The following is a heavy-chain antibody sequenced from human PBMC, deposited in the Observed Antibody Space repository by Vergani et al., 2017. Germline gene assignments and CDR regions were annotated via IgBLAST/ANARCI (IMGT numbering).Heavy chain of an antibody. CDR1: GGTFSSYA. CDR2: IIPIFGTA. CDR3: ATIADSSGYSDAFDI. J-gene: IGHJ3*02. V-gene: IGHV1-69*01. Sequence: QVQLVQSGAEVKKPGSSVKVSCKASGGTFSSYAISWVRQAPGQGLEWMGGIIPIFGTANYAQKFQGRVTLTADESTRTAYMELSSLRSEDTAVYYCATIADSSGYSDAFDIWGQGTMVTVSS. D-gene: IGHD3-22*01.